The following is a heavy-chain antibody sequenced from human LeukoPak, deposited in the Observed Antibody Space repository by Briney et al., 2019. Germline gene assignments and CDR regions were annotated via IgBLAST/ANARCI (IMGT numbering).Heavy chain of an antibody. V-gene: IGHV4-34*01. CDR2: INHSGST. Sequence: SGTLSLTCAVYGGSFSGYYWSWIRQPPGKGLEWIGEINHSGSTNYNPSLKSRVTISVDTSKNQFSLKLSSVTAADTAVYYCARAIYGDYDYWGQGTLVTVSS. D-gene: IGHD4-17*01. CDR1: GGSFSGYY. J-gene: IGHJ4*02. CDR3: ARAIYGDYDY.